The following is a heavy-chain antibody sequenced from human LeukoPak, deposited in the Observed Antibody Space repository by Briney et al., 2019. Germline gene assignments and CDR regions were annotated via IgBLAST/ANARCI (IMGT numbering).Heavy chain of an antibody. D-gene: IGHD5-18*01. CDR1: GGSIRSGDYS. Sequence: SQTLSLTRTVTGGSIRSGDYSWNWIRQHPGKGLEWIGYIYYSGSTYYNPSLTSRVTMSVDTSKNQFSLKLSSVTAADTAIYYCARDHTETSSLNFRNYYYYGMDIWGQGTTVIVSS. J-gene: IGHJ6*02. CDR3: ARDHTETSSLNFRNYYYYGMDI. CDR2: IYYSGST. V-gene: IGHV4-31*03.